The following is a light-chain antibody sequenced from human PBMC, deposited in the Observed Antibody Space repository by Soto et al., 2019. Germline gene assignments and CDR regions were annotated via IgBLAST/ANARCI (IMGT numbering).Light chain of an antibody. V-gene: IGKV3-20*01. CDR2: GAS. CDR1: QRVSSSY. Sequence: EIVLTQSPGTLSLSPGERATLSCGASQRVSSSYLAWYQQKPGQAPRLLIYGASSRATGIPDRFSGSGSGTDFTLTISRLEPEDFAVYYCQQCRSSPLTFGGGTKVDIK. CDR3: QQCRSSPLT. J-gene: IGKJ4*01.